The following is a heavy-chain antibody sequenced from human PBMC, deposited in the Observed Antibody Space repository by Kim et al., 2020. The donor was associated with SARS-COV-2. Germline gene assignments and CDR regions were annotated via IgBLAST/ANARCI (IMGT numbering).Heavy chain of an antibody. CDR1: GGSISSSSYY. D-gene: IGHD6-19*01. Sequence: SETLSLTCTVSGGSISSSSYYWGWIRQPPGKGLEWIGSIYYSGSTYYNPSLKSRVTISVDTSKNQFSLKLSSVTAADTAVYYCATREGIAVAATPYWGQGTLVTVSS. V-gene: IGHV4-39*01. J-gene: IGHJ4*02. CDR2: IYYSGST. CDR3: ATREGIAVAATPY.